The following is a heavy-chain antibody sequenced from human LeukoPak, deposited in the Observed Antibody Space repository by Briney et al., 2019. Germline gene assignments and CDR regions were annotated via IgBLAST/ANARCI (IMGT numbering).Heavy chain of an antibody. V-gene: IGHV1-18*01. D-gene: IGHD6-13*01. CDR3: ARDPRGYSSSWYEGYAFDI. Sequence: ASVKVSCKASGYTFTSYGISWVRQAPGQGLEWMGWISTYNDDSNYAQKLQGRVTMTTDTSASTAYMELRSLRSDDTAVYYCARDPRGYSSSWYEGYAFDIWGQGTMVTVSS. CDR1: GYTFTSYG. CDR2: ISTYNDDS. J-gene: IGHJ3*02.